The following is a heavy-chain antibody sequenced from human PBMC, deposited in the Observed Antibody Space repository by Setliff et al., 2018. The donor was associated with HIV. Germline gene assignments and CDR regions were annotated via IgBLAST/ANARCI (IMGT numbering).Heavy chain of an antibody. CDR3: ARGRDYDILTGYFDY. CDR2: IYHSGTT. V-gene: IGHV4-34*01. D-gene: IGHD3-9*01. Sequence: PSETLSLTCAVYGGSLTNYYWTWIRQPPGKGLGWIGEIYHSGTTNYNPSLKSRVTISVDTSKNQSSLKLSSVTAADTAVYYCARGRDYDILTGYFDYWGQGTLVTVSS. CDR1: GGSLTNYY. J-gene: IGHJ4*02.